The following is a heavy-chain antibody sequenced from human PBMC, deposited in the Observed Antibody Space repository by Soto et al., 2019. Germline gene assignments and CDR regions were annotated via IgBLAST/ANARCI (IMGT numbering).Heavy chain of an antibody. CDR2: VSSSSSTI. Sequence: PGGSLRLSCAASGFTFSSYSMNWVRQAPGKGLEWVSYVSSSSSTIYYADSVKGRFTISRDNAKNSLYLQMNSLRDEDTAVYYCARGSGSYSVGVNWFDPWGQGTLVTVSS. V-gene: IGHV3-48*02. CDR1: GFTFSSYS. CDR3: ARGSGSYSVGVNWFDP. J-gene: IGHJ5*02. D-gene: IGHD1-26*01.